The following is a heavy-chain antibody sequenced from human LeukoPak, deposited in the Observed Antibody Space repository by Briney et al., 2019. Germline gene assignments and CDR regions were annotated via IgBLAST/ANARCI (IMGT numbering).Heavy chain of an antibody. Sequence: GGSLRLSCAASGFSFDDYSMTWVRQAPGKGLEWVSLITWDGTNTYYADSVKGRFTVSRDDSKNSLYLQMNSLRTEDTALYYCAKDAWGYSSGYSGFDFWGQGTLVTVSS. CDR2: ITWDGTNT. J-gene: IGHJ4*02. CDR1: GFSFDDYS. CDR3: AKDAWGYSSGYSGFDF. V-gene: IGHV3-43*01. D-gene: IGHD3-22*01.